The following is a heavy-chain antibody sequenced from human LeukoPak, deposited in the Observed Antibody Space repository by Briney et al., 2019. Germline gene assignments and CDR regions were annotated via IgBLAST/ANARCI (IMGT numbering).Heavy chain of an antibody. CDR2: IIPILGIA. CDR3: ARMYYYDSSGYPADEGGAY. D-gene: IGHD3-22*01. CDR1: GGTFSSYA. Sequence: SVKVSCKASGGTFSSYAISWVRQAPGQGLEWMGRIIPILGIANYAQKFQGRVTITADKSTSTAYMELSSLRSEDTAVYYCARMYYYDSSGYPADEGGAYWGQGTLATVSS. V-gene: IGHV1-69*04. J-gene: IGHJ4*02.